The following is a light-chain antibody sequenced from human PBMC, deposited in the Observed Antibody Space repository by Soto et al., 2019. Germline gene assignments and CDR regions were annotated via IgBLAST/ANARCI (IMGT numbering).Light chain of an antibody. CDR1: QSVTSTY. J-gene: IGKJ5*01. Sequence: EIVLTQSPGTLSLSPGERATLSCRASQSVTSTYLGWYQQKPGQAPSLLIYGASSRATGIPDRFSGSGSGTDFTLTISRREPEDFAVYYCQQYVSPPITFGQGTRLESK. CDR2: GAS. V-gene: IGKV3-20*01. CDR3: QQYVSPPIT.